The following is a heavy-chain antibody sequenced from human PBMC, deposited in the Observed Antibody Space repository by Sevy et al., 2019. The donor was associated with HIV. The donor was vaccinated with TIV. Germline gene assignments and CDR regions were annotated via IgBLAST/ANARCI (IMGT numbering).Heavy chain of an antibody. J-gene: IGHJ3*02. V-gene: IGHV3-11*01. D-gene: IGHD6-13*01. CDR3: ARVGIGEAGGGFGAFDM. CDR1: GFSFSDYY. Sequence: GGSLRLSCAASGFSFSDYYMTWIRQAPGKGLEWVSYISGSTNAIYYADSVKGRFIISRDNTKKSLYLQMNTLRAEDTAVYYCARVGIGEAGGGFGAFDMWGQGTMVTVSS. CDR2: ISGSTNAI.